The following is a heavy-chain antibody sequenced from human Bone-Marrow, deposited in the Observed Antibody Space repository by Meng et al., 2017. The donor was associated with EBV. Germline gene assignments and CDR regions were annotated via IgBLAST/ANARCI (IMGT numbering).Heavy chain of an antibody. V-gene: IGHV1-69*01. CDR2: FIPIFGTA. J-gene: IGHJ4*02. CDR3: ARDSDILTGPGGY. CDR1: GTSFTSYV. Sequence: QVHLWWSGAGVEKPGSSVKFSCRASGTSFTSYVIGGGRQALGQGLEWWGGFIPIFGTANYAQTFQGRVTITANDSTRTAYMELSSRRSEDTAVYYCARDSDILTGPGGYWGQGTLVTVSS. D-gene: IGHD3-9*01.